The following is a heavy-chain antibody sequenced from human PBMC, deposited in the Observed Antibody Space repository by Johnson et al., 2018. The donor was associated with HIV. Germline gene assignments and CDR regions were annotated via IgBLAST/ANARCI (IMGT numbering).Heavy chain of an antibody. J-gene: IGHJ3*02. D-gene: IGHD3-22*01. CDR3: ARDPTYYYDSSGYYWGAFDI. CDR1: GFTFSNYG. CDR2: IRFDGSNK. Sequence: QVQLVESGGGLVQPGGSLRLSCAASGFTFSNYGMHWVRQAPGKGLEWVAFIRFDGSNKYYVDSVKGRFTLHRDNAKNSLYLKMNSLRAEDTAVYYCARDPTYYYDSSGYYWGAFDIWGQGTMVTVSS. V-gene: IGHV3-30*02.